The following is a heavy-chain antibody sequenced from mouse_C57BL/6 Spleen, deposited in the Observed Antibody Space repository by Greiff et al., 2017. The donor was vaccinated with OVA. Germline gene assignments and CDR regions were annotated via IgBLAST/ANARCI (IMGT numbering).Heavy chain of an antibody. CDR3: ARDYSNYGFDY. V-gene: IGHV1-76*01. Sequence: VKLMESGAELVRPGASVKLSCKASGYTFTDYYINWVKQRPGQGLEWIARIYPGSGNTYYNEKFKGKATLTAEKSSSTAYMQLSSLTSEDSAVYFCARDYSNYGFDYWGQGTTLTVSS. CDR1: GYTFTDYY. D-gene: IGHD2-5*01. J-gene: IGHJ2*01. CDR2: IYPGSGNT.